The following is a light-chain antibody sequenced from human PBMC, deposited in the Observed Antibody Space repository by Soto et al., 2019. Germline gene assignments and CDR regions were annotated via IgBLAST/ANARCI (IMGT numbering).Light chain of an antibody. V-gene: IGKV1-5*03. CDR1: QSLSSW. CDR2: KAS. Sequence: DIQMTQSPSSLSASVGDRVTITCRASQSLSSWLAWYQQKPGKAPKLLIYKASTLESGVPSRFSGSGSGTEFTLTISSLQPDDFATYYRQHYTSSPTFGPGTKVDV. J-gene: IGKJ3*01. CDR3: QHYTSSPT.